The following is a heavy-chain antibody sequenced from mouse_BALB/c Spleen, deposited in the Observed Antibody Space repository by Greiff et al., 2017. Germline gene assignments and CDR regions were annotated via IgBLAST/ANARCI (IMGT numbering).Heavy chain of an antibody. D-gene: IGHD2-1*01. J-gene: IGHJ2*01. CDR3: ARIGLSRYGNRFDY. CDR2: IWWNDDK. Sequence: QVTLKVCGPGILQPSQTLSLTCSFSGFSLSTSGMSVGWIRQPSGKGLEWLAHIWWNDDKYYNPALKSRLTISKDTSNNQVFLKIASVVTADTATYYCARIGLSRYGNRFDYWGQGTTLTVSS. CDR1: GFSLSTSGMS. V-gene: IGHV8-8*01.